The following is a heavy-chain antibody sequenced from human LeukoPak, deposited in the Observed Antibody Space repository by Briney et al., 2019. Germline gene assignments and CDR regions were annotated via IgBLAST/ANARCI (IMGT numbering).Heavy chain of an antibody. J-gene: IGHJ4*02. V-gene: IGHV3-30-3*01. CDR2: ISYDGSNK. Sequence: GGSLRLSCAASGFTFSSYAMHWVRQAPGKGLEWVAVISYDGSNKYYADSVKGRFTISRDNSKNTLYLQMNSLRAEDTAVYYCAKDPTPSRVAVAGNFDYWGQGTLVTVSS. CDR3: AKDPTPSRVAVAGNFDY. CDR1: GFTFSSYA. D-gene: IGHD6-19*01.